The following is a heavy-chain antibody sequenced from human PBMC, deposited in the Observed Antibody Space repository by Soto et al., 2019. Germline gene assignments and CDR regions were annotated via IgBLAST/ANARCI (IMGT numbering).Heavy chain of an antibody. CDR1: GGSISSGGYY. Sequence: QVQLQESGPGLVKPSQTLSLTCTVSGGSISSGGYYWSWIRQHPGKGLEWIGYIYYSGSTYYNPSLKSRVTTSVDTSKNQFSLKLSSVTAADTAVYYCARERYTVTTSAGAFDIWGQGTMVTVSS. D-gene: IGHD4-17*01. CDR3: ARERYTVTTSAGAFDI. V-gene: IGHV4-31*03. J-gene: IGHJ3*02. CDR2: IYYSGST.